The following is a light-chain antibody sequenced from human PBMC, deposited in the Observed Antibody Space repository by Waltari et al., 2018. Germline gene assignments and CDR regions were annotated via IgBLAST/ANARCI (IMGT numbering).Light chain of an antibody. J-gene: IGKJ2*01. V-gene: IGKV4-1*01. CDR1: QSVLSSSNNENY. Sequence: DIVMTQSPDSLAVSLGERATINCRSSQSVLSSSNNENYLAWYQQKPGQPPNLRIYWASTRESGVPDRFSGSGSGTDFTLTISSLQAEDVAVYYCQQYYSTPQTFGQGTKLEIK. CDR3: QQYYSTPQT. CDR2: WAS.